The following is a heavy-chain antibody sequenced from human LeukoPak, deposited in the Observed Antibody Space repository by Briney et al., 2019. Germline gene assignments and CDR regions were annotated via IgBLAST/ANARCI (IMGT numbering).Heavy chain of an antibody. CDR1: GFTFSSYA. D-gene: IGHD6-13*01. V-gene: IGHV3-7*03. J-gene: IGHJ6*02. Sequence: GGSLRLSCAASGFTFSSYAMNWVRQAPGKGLEWVANIKQDGSEKYYVDSVKGRFTISRDNAKNSLYLQMNSLRAEDTAVYYCARDHSSSWYRIGYYYYGMDVWGQGTTVTVSS. CDR3: ARDHSSSWYRIGYYYYGMDV. CDR2: IKQDGSEK.